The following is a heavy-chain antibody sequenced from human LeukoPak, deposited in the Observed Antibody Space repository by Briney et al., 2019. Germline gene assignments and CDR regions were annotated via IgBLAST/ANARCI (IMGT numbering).Heavy chain of an antibody. CDR2: IYYSGST. D-gene: IGHD5-12*01. J-gene: IGHJ3*02. CDR1: GGSISSYY. Sequence: SQTLSLTCTDSGGSISSYYWSWIRPPPGKGLEWIGYIYYSGSTNYNPSLKSRVTISVDTSKNQFSRKLSSVTAADTAVYYCARGYDFFVAFDIWGQGTMVTVSS. V-gene: IGHV4-59*01. CDR3: ARGYDFFVAFDI.